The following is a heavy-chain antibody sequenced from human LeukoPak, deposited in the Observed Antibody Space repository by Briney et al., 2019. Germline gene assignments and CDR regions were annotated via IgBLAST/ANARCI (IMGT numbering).Heavy chain of an antibody. Sequence: SGTLSLTCAVSGVSISDTKWWSWVRQPPGKGLEWIGEIFQSGSTNYNPSLKSRVTISVDKSKNQFSLKLSSVTAADTAVYYCAGVPAFYYGDYWTSSNYFDYWGQGTLVTVSS. CDR2: IFQSGST. J-gene: IGHJ4*02. CDR3: AGVPAFYYGDYWTSSNYFDY. D-gene: IGHD4-17*01. V-gene: IGHV4-4*02. CDR1: GVSISDTKW.